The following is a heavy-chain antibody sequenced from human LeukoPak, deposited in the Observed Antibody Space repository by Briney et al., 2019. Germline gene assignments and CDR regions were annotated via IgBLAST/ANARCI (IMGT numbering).Heavy chain of an antibody. J-gene: IGHJ4*02. CDR3: AWLYCSGGSCYSD. D-gene: IGHD2-15*01. CDR2: IKQDGSEK. Sequence: PGGSLRLSCAASGFTFSSYWMSWVRQAPGKGLEWVANIKQDGSEKYYVDSVKGRFTISRDNAKNSLYLQMNSLRAEDTAVYYCAWLYCSGGSCYSDWGQGTLVTVSS. V-gene: IGHV3-7*05. CDR1: GFTFSSYW.